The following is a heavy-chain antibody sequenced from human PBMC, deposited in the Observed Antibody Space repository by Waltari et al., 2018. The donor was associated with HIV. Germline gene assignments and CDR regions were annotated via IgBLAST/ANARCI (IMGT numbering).Heavy chain of an antibody. CDR2: MNPNSGNT. CDR3: ARTYGDNSANWFDP. D-gene: IGHD2-21*01. Sequence: QVQLVQSGAEVKKPGASVKVSCKASGYTFSSYDINWVRQATGQGLEWMGWMNPNSGNTGYAQKFQGRVNMTRNTSISTAYMELSSLRSEDTAVYYCARTYGDNSANWFDPWGQGTLVTVSS. J-gene: IGHJ5*02. CDR1: GYTFSSYD. V-gene: IGHV1-8*01.